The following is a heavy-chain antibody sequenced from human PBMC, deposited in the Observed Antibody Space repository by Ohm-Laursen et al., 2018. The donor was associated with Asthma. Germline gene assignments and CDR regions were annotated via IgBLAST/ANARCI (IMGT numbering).Heavy chain of an antibody. Sequence: TLSLTCAVSGASVGDSDWSWVRQPPGREVEFIAYILFRGGANYNPSLESRVTLSTDTSKNQVSLRLSSVSAADTALYFCTKLDWVQSMFDSWGPGTLVTVSS. D-gene: IGHD3-9*01. CDR1: GASVGDSD. CDR3: TKLDWVQSMFDS. CDR2: ILFRGGA. V-gene: IGHV4-59*02. J-gene: IGHJ4*02.